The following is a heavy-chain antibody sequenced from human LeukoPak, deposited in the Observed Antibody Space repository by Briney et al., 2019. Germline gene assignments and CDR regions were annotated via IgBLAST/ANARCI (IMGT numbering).Heavy chain of an antibody. CDR1: GGSISSGGYC. CDR2: IYHSRST. D-gene: IGHD3-10*01. Sequence: SQTLSLTCAVSGGSISSGGYCWSWIRQPPGKGLEWIVYIYHSRSTYYNPSLKGRVTISVDRSKSQFSLKLSSVTAADTAVYYCARSPLKYGSGSSDSRNFDSWGQGTLVTVSS. V-gene: IGHV4-30-2*01. J-gene: IGHJ4*02. CDR3: ARSPLKYGSGSSDSRNFDS.